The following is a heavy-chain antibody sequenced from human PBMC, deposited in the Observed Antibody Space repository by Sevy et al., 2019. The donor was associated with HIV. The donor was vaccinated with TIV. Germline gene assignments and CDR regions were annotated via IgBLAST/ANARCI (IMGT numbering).Heavy chain of an antibody. D-gene: IGHD3-10*01. V-gene: IGHV1-69*06. CDR3: ARSEAREGITMVRGVILLAPDYYYYMDV. CDR1: GGTFSSYA. J-gene: IGHJ6*03. CDR2: IIPIFGTA. Sequence: ASVKVSCKASGGTFSSYAISWVRQAPGQGLEWMGGIIPIFGTANYAQKFQGRVTITADKSTSTAYMELSSLRSEDTAVYYCARSEAREGITMVRGVILLAPDYYYYMDVWGKGTTVTVSS.